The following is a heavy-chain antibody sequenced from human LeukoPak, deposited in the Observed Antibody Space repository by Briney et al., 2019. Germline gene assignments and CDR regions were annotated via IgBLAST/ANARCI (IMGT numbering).Heavy chain of an antibody. J-gene: IGHJ5*02. V-gene: IGHV4-39*07. Sequence: SETLSLTCTVSGDSISSSSFYWGWIRQPPGKGLEWIGSIYYSGSTYYNPSLKSRVTISVDTSKNQFSLKLSSVTAADTAVYYCARGPYRHNWFDPWGQGTLVTVSS. CDR3: ARGPYRHNWFDP. CDR1: GDSISSSSFY. CDR2: IYYSGST.